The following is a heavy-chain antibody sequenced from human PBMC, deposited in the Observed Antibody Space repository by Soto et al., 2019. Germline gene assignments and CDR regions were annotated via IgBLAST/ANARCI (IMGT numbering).Heavy chain of an antibody. CDR2: VSEAGDVT. D-gene: IGHD1-1*01. CDR3: VPGSSGTRGEDS. CDR1: GFTLSSYS. Sequence: GGSLRLSGAASGFTLSSYSMNWVPQAPAKGLERVSSVSEAGDVTYHPDSVRGRFTISRDNSKNTIYLQLTNLKVEDTAVYYCVPGSSGTRGEDSWGPGALVTVSS. J-gene: IGHJ4*02. V-gene: IGHV3-23*01.